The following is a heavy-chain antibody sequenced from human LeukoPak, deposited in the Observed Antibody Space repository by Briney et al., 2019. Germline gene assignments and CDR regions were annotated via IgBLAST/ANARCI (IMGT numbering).Heavy chain of an antibody. V-gene: IGHV1-18*01. CDR3: ARVNPRNNETASKWFDP. Sequence: ASVKVSCKASGYTFTSYGISWVRQAPGQGLEWMGWISAYNGNTNYAQKLQGRVTMTTDTSTSTAYMELRSLRSDDTAVYYCARVNPRNNETASKWFDPLGQGTLGNGSS. CDR1: GYTFTSYG. J-gene: IGHJ5*01. CDR2: ISAYNGNT. D-gene: IGHD2-8*01.